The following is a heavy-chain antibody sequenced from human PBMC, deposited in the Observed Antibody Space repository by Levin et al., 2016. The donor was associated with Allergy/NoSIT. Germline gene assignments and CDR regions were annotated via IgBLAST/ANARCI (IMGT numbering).Heavy chain of an antibody. J-gene: IGHJ3*02. Sequence: VRQMPGKGLVWVSRINSDGSSTSYADSVKGRFTISRDNAKNTLYLQMNSLRAEDTAVYYCAREEAYCGGDCSDAFDIWGQGTMVTVSS. CDR2: INSDGSST. V-gene: IGHV3-74*01. D-gene: IGHD2-21*01. CDR3: AREEAYCGGDCSDAFDI.